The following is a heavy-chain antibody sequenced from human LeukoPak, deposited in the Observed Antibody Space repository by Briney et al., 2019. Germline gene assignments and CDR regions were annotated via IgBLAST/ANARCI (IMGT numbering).Heavy chain of an antibody. CDR2: INSDGSST. Sequence: GGSLRLSCAASGFTFSSYWMHWVRQAPGKGLVWVSRINSDGSSTSYADSVKGRFTISRDNAKNTLYLQMNSLRAEDTAVYYCARKAGGSGSYYYYMDVWGKGTTVTVSS. CDR3: ARKAGGSGSYYYYMDV. J-gene: IGHJ6*03. CDR1: GFTFSSYW. V-gene: IGHV3-74*01. D-gene: IGHD3-10*01.